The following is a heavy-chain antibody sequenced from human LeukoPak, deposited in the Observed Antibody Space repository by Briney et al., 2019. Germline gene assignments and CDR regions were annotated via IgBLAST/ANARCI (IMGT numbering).Heavy chain of an antibody. CDR3: ARGFTMVRGVIDY. Sequence: SETLSLTCSVSGDSISYFYWSWIRQAAGKGLEWIGRINSSGSTEYNASLKSRVTMSVDTSKNQLSLKVISVTAADTAVYYCARGFTMVRGVIDYWGQGTLVTVSS. V-gene: IGHV4-4*07. D-gene: IGHD3-10*01. CDR2: INSSGST. J-gene: IGHJ4*02. CDR1: GDSISYFY.